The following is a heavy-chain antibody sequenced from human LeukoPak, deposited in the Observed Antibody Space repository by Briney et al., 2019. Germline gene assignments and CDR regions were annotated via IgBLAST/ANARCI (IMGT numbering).Heavy chain of an antibody. CDR3: ARQGEQTVHQPFDY. CDR2: INANTGNP. J-gene: IGHJ4*02. V-gene: IGHV7-4-1*02. D-gene: IGHD1-26*01. Sequence: ASVKVSCKASGYTFTSYAMNWVRQAPGQGLEWMGWINANTGNPTYAQGFTGRFVFSLDTSVSTAYLQISSLKAEDTAVYYCARQGEQTVHQPFDYWGQGTLVTVSS. CDR1: GYTFTSYA.